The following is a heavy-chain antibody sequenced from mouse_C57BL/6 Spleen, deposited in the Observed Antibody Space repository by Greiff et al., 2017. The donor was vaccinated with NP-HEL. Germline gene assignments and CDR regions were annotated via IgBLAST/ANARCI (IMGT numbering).Heavy chain of an antibody. J-gene: IGHJ2*01. CDR1: GFTFSDAW. CDR3: TRDGRGLDY. V-gene: IGHV6-6*01. Sequence: EVKLEESGGGLVQPGGSMKLSCAASGFTFSDAWMDWVRQSPEKGLEWVAEIRNKANNHASYHAESVKGRVTISRDDSKRRVYRQMNSLRAEDTGIYCGTRDGRGLDYWGQGTTLTVSS. CDR2: IRNKANNHAS.